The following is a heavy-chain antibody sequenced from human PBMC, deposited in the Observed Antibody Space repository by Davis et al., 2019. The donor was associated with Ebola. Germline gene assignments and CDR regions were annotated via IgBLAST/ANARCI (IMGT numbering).Heavy chain of an antibody. CDR2: INPNSGGT. D-gene: IGHD2-2*01. J-gene: IGHJ5*02. Sequence: ASVKVSCKASGYTFTGYYIHWVRQAPGQGLEWMGWINPNSGGTNFAQTFQGRVTMTTDTSTSTAYMDLSRLRSDDTAVYFCARDQAVGVVVPASNWFDPWGQGTLVTVSS. CDR1: GYTFTGYY. V-gene: IGHV1-2*02. CDR3: ARDQAVGVVVPASNWFDP.